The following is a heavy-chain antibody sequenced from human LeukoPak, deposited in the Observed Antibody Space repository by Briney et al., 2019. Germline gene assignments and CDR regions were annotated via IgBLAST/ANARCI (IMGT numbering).Heavy chain of an antibody. CDR3: VKGALKWFGELFPPHQNV. CDR2: ISYDGSNK. Sequence: QPGRSLRLSCAASGFTFSNYGMHWVRQAPGKGLEWVAVISYDGSNKNHADSVKGRFTISRDNSKNTLYLQMNSLRTEDTAVYYCVKGALKWFGELFPPHQNVWGKGTTVTVSS. J-gene: IGHJ6*04. D-gene: IGHD3-10*01. V-gene: IGHV3-30*18. CDR1: GFTFSNYG.